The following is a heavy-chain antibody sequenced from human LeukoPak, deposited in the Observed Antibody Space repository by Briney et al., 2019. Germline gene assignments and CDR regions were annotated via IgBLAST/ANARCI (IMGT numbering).Heavy chain of an antibody. Sequence: SETLSLTCTVSGGSISSSSCYWGWIRQPPGKGLEWIGSIYYSGSTYYNPSLKSRVTISVDTSKNQFSLKLSSVTAADTAVYYCARRKGAYSYYYYYMDVWGKGTPVTVSS. CDR2: IYYSGST. CDR3: ARRKGAYSYYYYYMDV. CDR1: GGSISSSSCY. D-gene: IGHD4/OR15-4a*01. V-gene: IGHV4-39*01. J-gene: IGHJ6*03.